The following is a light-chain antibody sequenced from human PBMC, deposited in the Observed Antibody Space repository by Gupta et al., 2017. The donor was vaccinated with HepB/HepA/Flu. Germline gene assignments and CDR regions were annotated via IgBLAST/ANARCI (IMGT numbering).Light chain of an antibody. V-gene: IGLV1-36*01. J-gene: IGLJ2*01. CDR1: SSNIGNNA. Sequence: QSVLTQPPSVSEAPRQRVTISCSGSSSNIGNNAVHWYQQLPGKAPKLLIYYDDLRPSGVSDRFSGSKSGTSASLAISGLQAEDEADYYCAAWDDSLNGPVFGGGTKLTVL. CDR2: YDD. CDR3: AAWDDSLNGPV.